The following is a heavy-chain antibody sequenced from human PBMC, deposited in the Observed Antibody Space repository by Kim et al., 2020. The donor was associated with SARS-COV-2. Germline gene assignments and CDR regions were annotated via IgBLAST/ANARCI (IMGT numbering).Heavy chain of an antibody. J-gene: IGHJ6*02. Sequence: GGSLRLSCAASGFTVSSNYMSWVRQAQGKGLEWVSVIYSGGSTYYADSVKGRFTISRDNSKNTLYLQMNSLRAEDTAVYYCARVRPSNYYYGMDVWGQGTTVTVSS. V-gene: IGHV3-53*01. CDR3: ARVRPSNYYYGMDV. CDR1: GFTVSSNY. CDR2: IYSGGST.